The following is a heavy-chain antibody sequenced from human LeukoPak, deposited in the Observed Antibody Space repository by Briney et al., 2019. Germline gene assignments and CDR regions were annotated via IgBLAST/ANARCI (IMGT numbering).Heavy chain of an antibody. CDR2: IIPLFGSV. CDR1: GYTFTSYY. Sequence: VASVKVSCKASGYTFTSYYMHWVRQAPGQGLEWVGGIIPLFGSVNPAQRFQDRVTITADESTSTVYMELGSLRSEDTAMYYCASQTFDDFWAGYSEFDSWGQGTLVTVSS. D-gene: IGHD3/OR15-3a*01. CDR3: ASQTFDDFWAGYSEFDS. V-gene: IGHV1-69*13. J-gene: IGHJ4*02.